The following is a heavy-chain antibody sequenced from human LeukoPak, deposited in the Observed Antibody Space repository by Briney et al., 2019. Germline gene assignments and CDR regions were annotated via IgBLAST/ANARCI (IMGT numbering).Heavy chain of an antibody. CDR2: ISYDGSNK. D-gene: IGHD6-13*01. Sequence: PGRSLRLSCAASGFTFSSYAMHWVRQAPGKGLEWVAVISYDGSNKYYADSVKGRFTISRDNSKNTLYLQMNSLRAEDTAVYYCASLAAAGTELNYWGQGTLVTVSS. CDR3: ASLAAAGTELNY. V-gene: IGHV3-30-3*01. CDR1: GFTFSSYA. J-gene: IGHJ4*02.